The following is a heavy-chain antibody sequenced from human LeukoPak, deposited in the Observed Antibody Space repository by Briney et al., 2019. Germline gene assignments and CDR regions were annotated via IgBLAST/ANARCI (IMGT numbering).Heavy chain of an antibody. Sequence: GRSLRLSCAASGFSFSAYGVHWVRQAPGKGLEWVAVIWYDGSSKDYADSVKGRFTLSRDNSKNTLYLQMNSLTVEDTAVYYCAKSKSSPLMDYGGQEPLVPVP. CDR1: GFSFSAYG. J-gene: IGHJ4*02. CDR3: AKSKSSPLMDY. CDR2: IWYDGSSK. D-gene: IGHD2-8*01. V-gene: IGHV3-33*06.